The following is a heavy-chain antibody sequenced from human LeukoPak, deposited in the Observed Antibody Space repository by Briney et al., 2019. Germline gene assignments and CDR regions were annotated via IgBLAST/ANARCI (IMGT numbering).Heavy chain of an antibody. Sequence: ASVKVSCKASGYTFTGYYIHWVRQAPGQGLEWMGWIKPNSGDTNYAQKFQGRVTMTRDTSISTVYMELSRLRFDDTAVYYCAKDGDDCIDYWGPGTLVTVSS. V-gene: IGHV1-2*02. J-gene: IGHJ4*02. CDR3: AKDGDDCIDY. CDR2: IKPNSGDT. CDR1: GYTFTGYY. D-gene: IGHD2-21*01.